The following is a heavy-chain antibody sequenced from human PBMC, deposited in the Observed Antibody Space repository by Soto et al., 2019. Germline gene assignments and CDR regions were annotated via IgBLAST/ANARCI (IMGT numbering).Heavy chain of an antibody. CDR3: ARVRYGGYSYYFDY. CDR2: IQQDGSEK. J-gene: IGHJ4*02. V-gene: IGHV3-7*03. Sequence: PGGSLRLSCAVSGFTFSRFWMGWVRRAPGRGLEWVANIQQDGSEKYYVDSVKGRFTMSKDNVKNSLYLQMNSLGAEDTAVYYCARVRYGGYSYYFDYWGQGALVTVSS. D-gene: IGHD4-17*01. CDR1: GFTFSRFW.